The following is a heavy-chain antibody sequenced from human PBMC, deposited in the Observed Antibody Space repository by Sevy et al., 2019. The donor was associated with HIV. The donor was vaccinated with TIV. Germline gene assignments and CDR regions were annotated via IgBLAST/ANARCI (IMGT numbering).Heavy chain of an antibody. CDR1: GFTFSYYS. J-gene: IGHJ2*01. CDR2: ISTASSYI. Sequence: GGSLRLSCAASGFTFSYYSTNWVRQAPGKGLEWVSSISTASSYIYYADSLKGRVTISRDNAKDSLYLQMNSLRAEDTAVYYCARGPYYDFWYFDLWGRGTLVTVSS. D-gene: IGHD3-3*01. V-gene: IGHV3-21*01. CDR3: ARGPYYDFWYFDL.